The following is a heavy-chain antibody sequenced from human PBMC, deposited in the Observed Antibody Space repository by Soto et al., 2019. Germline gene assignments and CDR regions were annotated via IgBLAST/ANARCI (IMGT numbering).Heavy chain of an antibody. CDR3: ARDNGGDWGVGAFDI. Sequence: GGSLRLSCAASNFTFNVYAMHWVRQAPGKGLEWVSYMSSSSGTIYYADSVKGRFTISRDNAKNSLYLEMNSLRAEDTAVYFCARDNGGDWGVGAFDIWGQGTMVTVSS. V-gene: IGHV3-48*01. CDR2: MSSSSGTI. D-gene: IGHD2-21*02. J-gene: IGHJ3*02. CDR1: NFTFNVYA.